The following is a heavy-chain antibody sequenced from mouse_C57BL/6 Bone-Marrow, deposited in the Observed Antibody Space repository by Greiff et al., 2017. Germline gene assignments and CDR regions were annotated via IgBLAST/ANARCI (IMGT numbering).Heavy chain of an antibody. V-gene: IGHV1-61*01. CDR2: IYPSGNET. CDR1: GYTFTSYW. Sequence: QVQLQQPGAELVRPGSSVKLSCKASGYTFTSYWMDWVKQRPGQGLEWIGNIYPSGNETHYNQKVKDKATFTVDKSSSTAYMRLSSLTSEDSAVYSCARPDYYGSSSFAYWGQGTLVTVSA. J-gene: IGHJ3*01. D-gene: IGHD1-1*01. CDR3: ARPDYYGSSSFAY.